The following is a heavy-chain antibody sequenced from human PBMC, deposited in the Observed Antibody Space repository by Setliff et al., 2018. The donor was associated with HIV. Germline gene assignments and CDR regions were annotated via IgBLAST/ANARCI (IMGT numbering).Heavy chain of an antibody. CDR1: GYTFTSYT. D-gene: IGHD5-12*01. J-gene: IGHJ4*02. Sequence: ASVKVSCKASGYTFTSYTMNWVRQAPGQGLQWMGWINTNTGNPTYAQGFTGRFVFSLDPSVSTAYLRITSLEAEDTAVYYCARSHGGYSGYDGYFDYWGQGTLVTVS. CDR3: ARSHGGYSGYDGYFDY. CDR2: INTNTGNP. V-gene: IGHV7-4-1*02.